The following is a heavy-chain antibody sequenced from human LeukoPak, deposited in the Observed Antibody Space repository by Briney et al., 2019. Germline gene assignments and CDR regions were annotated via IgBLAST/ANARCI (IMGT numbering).Heavy chain of an antibody. V-gene: IGHV3-15*04. CDR3: TTDRFD. J-gene: IGHJ4*02. Sequence: GGSLRLSCAASGFSFSDAWMSWVRQIPGKGLEWVGRIESKTDGGTTDYAAPVKGRFTISRDDSKNTLFLQMNSLKIEDTAVYYCTTDRFDWGQGTLVTVSS. CDR2: IESKTDGGTT. CDR1: GFSFSDAW.